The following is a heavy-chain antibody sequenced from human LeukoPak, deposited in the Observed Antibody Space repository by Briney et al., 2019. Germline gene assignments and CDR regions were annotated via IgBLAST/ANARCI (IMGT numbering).Heavy chain of an antibody. CDR3: ASQETTGGAFDI. D-gene: IGHD1-1*01. CDR2: IYYSGST. J-gene: IGHJ3*02. Sequence: SETLSLTCTVSGGSISSSSYYWGWIRQPPGKGLEWIGSIYYSGSTYYNPSLKSRVTISVDTSKNQFSLKLSSVTAADTAVYYCASQETTGGAFDIWGQGTMVTVSS. V-gene: IGHV4-39*01. CDR1: GGSISSSSYY.